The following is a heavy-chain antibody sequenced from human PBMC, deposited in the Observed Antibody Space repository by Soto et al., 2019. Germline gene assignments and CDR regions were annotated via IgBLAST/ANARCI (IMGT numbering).Heavy chain of an antibody. Sequence: SETLSLTCTVSGGSISSYYWSWIRQPPGKGLEWIGYIYYSGSTNYNPSLKSRVTISVDTSKNQFSLKLSSVTAADTAVYYCARDRGVCGGDCYTPPNDAFDIWGQGTMVTVSS. CDR1: GGSISSYY. J-gene: IGHJ3*02. CDR3: ARDRGVCGGDCYTPPNDAFDI. V-gene: IGHV4-59*01. D-gene: IGHD2-21*02. CDR2: IYYSGST.